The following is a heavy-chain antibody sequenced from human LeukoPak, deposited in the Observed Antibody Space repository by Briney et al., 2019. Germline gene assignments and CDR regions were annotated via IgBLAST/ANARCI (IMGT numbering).Heavy chain of an antibody. Sequence: SQTLSLTCTVTGGSISSGSYYWSWIRQPAGKGLEWIGRIYTSGSTNYNPSLKSRVTISVDTSKNQFSLKLSSVTAADTAVYYCASKQALILFDYWGQGTRVTVSS. CDR1: GGSISSGSYY. D-gene: IGHD1/OR15-1a*01. J-gene: IGHJ4*02. CDR2: IYTSGST. V-gene: IGHV4-61*02. CDR3: ASKQALILFDY.